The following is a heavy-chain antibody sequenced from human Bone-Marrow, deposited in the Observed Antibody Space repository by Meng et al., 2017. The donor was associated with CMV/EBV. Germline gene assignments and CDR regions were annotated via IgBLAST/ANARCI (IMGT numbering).Heavy chain of an antibody. V-gene: IGHV4-34*01. CDR3: ARVVAAAGTRGPYYYYGRDV. D-gene: IGHD6-13*01. Sequence: SQTLSLTCAVYGGSFSGYYWSWIRQPPGKGLEWIGEINHSGSTNYNPSLKSRVTISVDTSKNQFSLKLSSVTAADTAVYYCARVVAAAGTRGPYYYYGRDVWGQGTTVTV. CDR1: GGSFSGYY. J-gene: IGHJ6*02. CDR2: INHSGST.